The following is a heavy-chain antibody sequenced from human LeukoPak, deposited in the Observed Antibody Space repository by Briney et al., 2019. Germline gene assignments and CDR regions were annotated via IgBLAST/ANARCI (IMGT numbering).Heavy chain of an antibody. J-gene: IGHJ2*01. CDR1: GFTLSGAW. CDR2: ISGSGGST. D-gene: IGHD2-15*01. V-gene: IGHV3-23*01. CDR3: AYYCSGGSCYLGDYWYFDL. Sequence: PGGSLRLSCAASGFTLSGAWMHWVRQAPGKGLVWVSAISGSGGSTYYADSVKGRFTISRDNSKNTLYLQMNSLRAEDTAVYYCAYYCSGGSCYLGDYWYFDLWGRGTLVTVSS.